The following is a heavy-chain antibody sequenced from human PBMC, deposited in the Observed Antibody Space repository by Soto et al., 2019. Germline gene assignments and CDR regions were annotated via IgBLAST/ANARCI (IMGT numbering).Heavy chain of an antibody. CDR1: GYSFTSYW. J-gene: IGHJ6*02. D-gene: IGHD2-15*01. CDR3: ARPKGGHSAQGYYYGMDV. V-gene: IGHV5-51*01. Sequence: GESLKISCKGSGYSFTSYWIGWVRQVPGKGLEWMGIIYPGDSDTRYSPSFQGQVTISADKSISTAYLQWSSLKASDTAMYYCARPKGGHSAQGYYYGMDVWGQGTTVTVSS. CDR2: IYPGDSDT.